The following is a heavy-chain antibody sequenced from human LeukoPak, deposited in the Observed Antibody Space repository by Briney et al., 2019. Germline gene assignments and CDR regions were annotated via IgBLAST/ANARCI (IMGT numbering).Heavy chain of an antibody. V-gene: IGHV3-48*01. CDR1: GFTFSSYT. Sequence: GGSLRLSCAASGFTFSSYTMNWVRQAPGKGLEWVSYITSTSTNIYYADSVKGRFTISRDNSKNTLYLQMNSLRAEDTAVYYCAKRGYSSSSGGYYYYYYYMDVWGKGTTVTVSS. CDR3: AKRGYSSSSGGYYYYYYYMDV. J-gene: IGHJ6*03. D-gene: IGHD6-6*01. CDR2: ITSTSTNI.